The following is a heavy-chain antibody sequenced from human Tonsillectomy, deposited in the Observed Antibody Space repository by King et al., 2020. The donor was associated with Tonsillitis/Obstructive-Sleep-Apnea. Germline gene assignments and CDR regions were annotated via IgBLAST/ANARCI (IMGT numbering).Heavy chain of an antibody. CDR2: IFYSGSM. CDR3: ARDHCSSTSCYGNYYYMDV. J-gene: IGHJ6*03. CDR1: VGSMSSYY. V-gene: IGHV4-59*01. Sequence: QLQESGPGLVKPSETLSLTCTVAVGSMSSYYWSWVRQPPGKGLEWMGYIFYSGSMHYNHSRKSRVTITVDTAKNQFSLKLCSVTAADTAVYYCARDHCSSTSCYGNYYYMDVWGKGTTVTVSS. D-gene: IGHD2-2*01.